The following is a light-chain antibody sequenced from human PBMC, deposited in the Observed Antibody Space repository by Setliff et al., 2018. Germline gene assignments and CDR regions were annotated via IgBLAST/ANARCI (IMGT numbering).Light chain of an antibody. CDR2: DTS. Sequence: AVVTQEPSLTVSPGGTVTLTCGSSTGAVTSGHYPYWFQQKPGQAPRTLIYDTSNKHSWTPARFSGSLLGGKAALTLSGAQPEDEAEYYCLLSYSGARGDVFGTGTKVTVL. CDR1: TGAVTSGHY. J-gene: IGLJ1*01. V-gene: IGLV7-46*01. CDR3: LLSYSGARGDV.